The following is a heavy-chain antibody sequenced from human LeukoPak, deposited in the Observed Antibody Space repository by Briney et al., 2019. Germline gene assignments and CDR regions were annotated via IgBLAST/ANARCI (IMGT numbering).Heavy chain of an antibody. CDR3: AKGFRIVSGSLDY. V-gene: IGHV3-20*04. CDR1: GFTFDDYG. CDR2: INWNGGST. D-gene: IGHD3-10*01. Sequence: GGSLRLSCAASGFTFDDYGMSWVRQAPGKGLEWVSGINWNGGSTGYADSVKGRFTISRDNAKNSLYLQMNSLRTEDTALYYCAKGFRIVSGSLDYWGQGTLVTVSS. J-gene: IGHJ4*02.